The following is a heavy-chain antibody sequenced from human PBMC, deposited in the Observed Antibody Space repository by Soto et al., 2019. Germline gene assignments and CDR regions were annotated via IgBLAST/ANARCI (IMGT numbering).Heavy chain of an antibody. Sequence: GASVKVSCKVSGYTLTELSMHWVRQAPGKGLEWMGGFDPEDGETIYAQKFQGRVTMTEDTSTDTAYMELSSLRSEDTAVYYCATDRSNYDFWSGPFDYWGQGTLVTVSS. CDR2: FDPEDGET. V-gene: IGHV1-24*01. D-gene: IGHD3-3*01. CDR1: GYTLTELS. CDR3: ATDRSNYDFWSGPFDY. J-gene: IGHJ4*02.